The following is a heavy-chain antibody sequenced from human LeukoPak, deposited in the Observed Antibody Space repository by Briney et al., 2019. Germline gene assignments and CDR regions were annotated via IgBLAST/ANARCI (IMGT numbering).Heavy chain of an antibody. V-gene: IGHV3-30*18. Sequence: GGSLRLSCAASGFTFSSYGMHWVRQAPGKGLEWVAVISYDGSNKYYADSVKGRFTISRDNSKNTLYLQMNSLRAEDTAVYYCAKGDSSGYYPLFDYWGQGTLVIVSS. CDR2: ISYDGSNK. J-gene: IGHJ4*02. CDR1: GFTFSSYG. D-gene: IGHD3-22*01. CDR3: AKGDSSGYYPLFDY.